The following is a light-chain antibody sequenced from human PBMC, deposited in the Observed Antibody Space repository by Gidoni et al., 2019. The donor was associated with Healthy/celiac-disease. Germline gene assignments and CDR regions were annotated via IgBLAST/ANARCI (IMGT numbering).Light chain of an antibody. V-gene: IGKV3-11*01. Sequence: EFVLPQSPATLSLPPGQRATLSCRASQSVSSHLAWYQQKPGQAPRLLIYDASNRATGIPARFSGSGSGTDFTLTISRLEPEDFAVYYCQQRSNWLGAFGPGTKVDIK. CDR3: QQRSNWLGA. J-gene: IGKJ3*01. CDR2: DAS. CDR1: QSVSSH.